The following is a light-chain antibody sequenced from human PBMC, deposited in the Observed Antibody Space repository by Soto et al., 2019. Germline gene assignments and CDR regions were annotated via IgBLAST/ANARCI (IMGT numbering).Light chain of an antibody. CDR3: QKYDRAPFT. J-gene: IGKJ3*01. CDR2: PTY. CDR1: QDIASY. Sequence: DIKMTQSPSSLSASVGDRVTVTCRASQDIASYLAWYQQKQWQLPNLLIYPTYTLESGVQSRFSGGGSGTDFTLTISSLEHEDVATYYFQKYDRAPFTFGPGTKGEMK. V-gene: IGKV1-27*01.